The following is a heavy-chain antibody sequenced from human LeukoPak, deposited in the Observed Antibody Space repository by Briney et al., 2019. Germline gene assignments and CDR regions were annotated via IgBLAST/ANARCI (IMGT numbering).Heavy chain of an antibody. CDR1: GFTFSSYA. D-gene: IGHD3-22*01. CDR3: ARDQVYYYDSSLYGMDV. CDR2: ISYDGSNK. V-gene: IGHV3-30-3*01. J-gene: IGHJ6*02. Sequence: GGSLRLSCAASGFTFSSYAMHWVRQAPGKGLEWVAVISYDGSNKYYADSVKGRFTISRDNSKNTLYLQMNSLRAEDTAVYYCARDQVYYYDSSLYGMDVWGQGTTVTVSS.